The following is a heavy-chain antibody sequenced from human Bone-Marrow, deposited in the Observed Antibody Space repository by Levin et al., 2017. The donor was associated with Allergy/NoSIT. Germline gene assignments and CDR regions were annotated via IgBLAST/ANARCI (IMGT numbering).Heavy chain of an antibody. D-gene: IGHD7-27*01. CDR3: VKMNWGTGPFDF. CDR2: IKQDGSQR. CDR1: GFTFSAHW. Sequence: GGSLRLSCATSGFTFSAHWMSWVRQAPGKGLEWVANIKQDGSQRNYVDSVKGRFTISRDQAKRSVHLQMNSLRAEDTAVYYCVKMNWGTGPFDFWGQGALVTVSS. J-gene: IGHJ4*02. V-gene: IGHV3-7*02.